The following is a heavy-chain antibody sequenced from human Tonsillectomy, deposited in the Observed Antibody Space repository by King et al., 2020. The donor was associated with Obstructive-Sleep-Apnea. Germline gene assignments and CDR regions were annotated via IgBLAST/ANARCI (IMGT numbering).Heavy chain of an antibody. Sequence: VQLQESGPGLVKPSQTLSLTCTVSGGSISSGDYYWSWIRQPPGKGLEWIGYIYYSGSTYYNPSLKSRVTLSVDTSKNQFSLKLSSVTAADTAVYYCARSTPVYYYGSGSYQYYFDYWGQGTLVTVSS. CDR1: GGSISSGDYY. V-gene: IGHV4-30-4*01. CDR3: ARSTPVYYYGSGSYQYYFDY. CDR2: IYYSGST. J-gene: IGHJ4*02. D-gene: IGHD3-10*01.